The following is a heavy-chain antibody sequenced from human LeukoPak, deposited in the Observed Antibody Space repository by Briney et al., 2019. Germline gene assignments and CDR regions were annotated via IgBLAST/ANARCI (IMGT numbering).Heavy chain of an antibody. CDR2: ISSSGSII. V-gene: IGHV3-48*03. CDR1: GFIFSSYE. D-gene: IGHD5-12*01. Sequence: GGSLRLSCAASGFIFSSYEMTWVRQAPGKGLEWVSYISSSGSIIYYAASVKGRFTISRDNPKNSLYLQMNSLRAEDTAGYYCAREDKGYDNNAFDIWGQGTMVGVCS. CDR3: AREDKGYDNNAFDI. J-gene: IGHJ3*02.